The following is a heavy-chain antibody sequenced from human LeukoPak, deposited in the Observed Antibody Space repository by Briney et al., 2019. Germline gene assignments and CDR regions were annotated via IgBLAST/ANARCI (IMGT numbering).Heavy chain of an antibody. CDR3: ARGRDYFPIDY. Sequence: GGSLRLSCAASGFTVSSNYMSWVRQAPGKGLVWVSVTYSGGNTDYADSVKGRFTISRDNSRNTLYLQMSSLRVEDTAIYYCARGRDYFPIDYWGQGTFVIVSS. J-gene: IGHJ4*02. CDR1: GFTVSSNY. CDR2: TYSGGNT. D-gene: IGHD2/OR15-2a*01. V-gene: IGHV3-53*01.